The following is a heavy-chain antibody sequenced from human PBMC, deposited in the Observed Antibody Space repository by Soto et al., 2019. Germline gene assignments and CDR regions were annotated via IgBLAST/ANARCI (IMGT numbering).Heavy chain of an antibody. V-gene: IGHV3-7*01. J-gene: IGHJ5*02. D-gene: IGHD3-3*01. CDR2: IKQDGSEK. Sequence: EGSLRLSCAASGFTFSSYWMSWVRQAPGKGLEWVANIKQDGSEKYYVDSVKGRFTISRDNAKNSLYLQMNSLRAEDTAVYYCARDDQDYDFWSGYTSNWFDPWGQATRVTVSS. CDR3: ARDDQDYDFWSGYTSNWFDP. CDR1: GFTFSSYW.